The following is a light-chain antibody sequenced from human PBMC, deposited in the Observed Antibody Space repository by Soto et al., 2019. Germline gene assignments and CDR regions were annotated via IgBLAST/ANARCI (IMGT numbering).Light chain of an antibody. CDR2: DVF. Sequence: QSALTQPRSVSGSPGKSVTIPGTGSSSDVGGYNLVSWYQQYPVEVPKLIIYDVFQRPSGVPDRFSGSKSGTTASQTISGRQGDDEAGFYRCSYAGSFIWLFGGGPQM. CDR3: CSYAGSFIWL. J-gene: IGLJ3*02. CDR1: SSDVGGYNL. V-gene: IGLV2-11*01.